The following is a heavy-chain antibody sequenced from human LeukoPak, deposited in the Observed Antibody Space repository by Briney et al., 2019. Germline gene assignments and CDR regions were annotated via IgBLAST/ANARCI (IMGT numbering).Heavy chain of an antibody. V-gene: IGHV1-46*01. CDR2: INPSDGIS. J-gene: IGHJ4*02. Sequence: ASVKVSCKASGYTFTTYYMHWVRQAPGQGLEWMGVINPSDGISIYAQKFQGRVAMTRDTSTSTVYMELSSLRSEDTAVYYCARRLVVINCPGYWGQGTLVTVSS. D-gene: IGHD3-22*01. CDR3: ARRLVVINCPGY. CDR1: GYTFTTYY.